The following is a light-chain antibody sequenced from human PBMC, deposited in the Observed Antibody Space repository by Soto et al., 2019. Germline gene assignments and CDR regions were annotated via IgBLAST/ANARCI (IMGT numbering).Light chain of an antibody. CDR3: ATWDDSLNGFV. CDR2: SND. J-gene: IGLJ1*01. CDR1: SSNIGSHT. Sequence: QSVLSQPPSACGTPGKRVTMSCSGSSSNIGSHTVNWYQHLPGTAPKLLIYSNDQRPSGVPDRFSGSKSGTSASLAISGLQSEDEAEYYCATWDDSLNGFVFGTGTKVTVL. V-gene: IGLV1-44*01.